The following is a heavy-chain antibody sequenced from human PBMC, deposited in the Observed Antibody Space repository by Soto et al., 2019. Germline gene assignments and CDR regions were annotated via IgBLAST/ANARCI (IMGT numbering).Heavy chain of an antibody. J-gene: IGHJ6*02. CDR2: MNPNRGNT. Sequence: QVQLVQSGAEVKKPGASVKVSCKASGYTFTSYDINWVRQATGQGLEWMGWMNPNRGNTGYAQKFQGRVTMTRNTSIRTAYMELSSLRSEDTAVYYCARGGFDSSSWYVYYYYGMDVWGQGSTVTVSS. V-gene: IGHV1-8*01. D-gene: IGHD6-13*01. CDR1: GYTFTSYD. CDR3: ARGGFDSSSWYVYYYYGMDV.